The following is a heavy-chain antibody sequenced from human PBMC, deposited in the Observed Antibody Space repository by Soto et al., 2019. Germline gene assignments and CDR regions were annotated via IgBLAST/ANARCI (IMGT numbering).Heavy chain of an antibody. V-gene: IGHV4-59*12. CDR1: RGSIRDFY. CDR2: IYYSGST. J-gene: IGHJ4*02. D-gene: IGHD2-2*01. Sequence: SETLSLTCTVSRGSIRDFYWSWIRQSPGKGLEWIGHIYYSGSTNYNPSLRSRVTISVDTSKNQFSLKLRSVTAADTAVYYCARFPPSRDGFSLPRTYFDFWGQGTLVTVS. CDR3: ARFPPSRDGFSLPRTYFDF.